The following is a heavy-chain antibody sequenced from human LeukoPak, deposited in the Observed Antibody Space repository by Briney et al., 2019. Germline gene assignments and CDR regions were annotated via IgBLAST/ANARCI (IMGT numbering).Heavy chain of an antibody. Sequence: SETLSLTCTVSGGSISSYYWSWIRQPPGKGLEWIGYIYYSGSTNYNPSLKSRVTISVDTSKNQFSLKLSSVTAADTAVYYCARAGYSSSWYYFDYWGQGTLVTVSS. J-gene: IGHJ4*02. V-gene: IGHV4-59*01. CDR3: ARAGYSSSWYYFDY. CDR1: GGSISSYY. D-gene: IGHD6-13*01. CDR2: IYYSGST.